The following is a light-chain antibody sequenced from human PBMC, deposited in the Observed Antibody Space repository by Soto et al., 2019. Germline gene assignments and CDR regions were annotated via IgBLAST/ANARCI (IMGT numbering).Light chain of an antibody. CDR3: EQYSNLPRT. CDR1: QSVSNNY. CDR2: GAS. V-gene: IGKV3-20*01. Sequence: EVVLTKSPGTLSLSPEERATHSCRASQSVSNNYLAWYQQKPGQAPRLLIYGASNRATGIPARFSGSGSGTDFTLTISSLEPEDFAVYYCEQYSNLPRTFGQGTKVDI. J-gene: IGKJ1*01.